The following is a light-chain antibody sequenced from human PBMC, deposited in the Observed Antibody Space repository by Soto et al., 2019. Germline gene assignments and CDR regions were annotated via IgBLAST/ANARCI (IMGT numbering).Light chain of an antibody. Sequence: QSVLTQPPSVSGAPGQRVTISCTGGSSNIGAGYDVHWYQQLPGTAPKLLIYGNNNRPSGVPDRFSGSKSGTSASLAITGLQAEDEADYYCQSYDSSLSGAWVFGGGTKLTVL. J-gene: IGLJ3*02. CDR2: GNN. CDR3: QSYDSSLSGAWV. V-gene: IGLV1-40*01. CDR1: SSNIGAGYD.